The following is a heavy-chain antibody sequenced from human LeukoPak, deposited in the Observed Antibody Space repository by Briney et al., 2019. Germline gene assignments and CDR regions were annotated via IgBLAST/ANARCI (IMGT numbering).Heavy chain of an antibody. Sequence: GGSLRLSCAASGFTFSSYGMHWVRQAPGKGLEWVAVISYDGSNKYYADSVKGRSTISRDNSKNTLYLQMNSLRAEDTAVYYCANRVNWNDAPGAFDIWGQGTMVTVSS. CDR2: ISYDGSNK. D-gene: IGHD1-1*01. CDR3: ANRVNWNDAPGAFDI. CDR1: GFTFSSYG. V-gene: IGHV3-30*18. J-gene: IGHJ3*02.